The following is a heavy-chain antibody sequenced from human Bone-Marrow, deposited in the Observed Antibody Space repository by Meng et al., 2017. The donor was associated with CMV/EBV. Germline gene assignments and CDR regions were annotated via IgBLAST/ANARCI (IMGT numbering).Heavy chain of an antibody. D-gene: IGHD6-6*01. CDR1: GYTFTGYY. CDR3: ARDTPYSSWPAFDY. J-gene: IGHJ4*02. CDR2: INPNSGGT. V-gene: IGHV1-2*02. Sequence: ASVKVSCKASGYTFTGYYMHWVRQAPGQGLEWMGWINPNSGGTNYAQKFQGRVTMTRDTSISTAYMELTRLRSDDTAVYYCARDTPYSSWPAFDYWGQGTLVTVSS.